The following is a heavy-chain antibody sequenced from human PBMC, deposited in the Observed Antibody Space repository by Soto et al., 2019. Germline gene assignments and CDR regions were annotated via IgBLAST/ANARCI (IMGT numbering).Heavy chain of an antibody. D-gene: IGHD3-10*01. Sequence: EVQLMESGGGLMQPGGSLRLSCAAAGFSVSTSHICWVRQAPGKGLEWVSVIYSGGATHCAVSVKGRLIISRDKSKNTVDLQMNSLRAEDTAVYYCAKVGPYDSGRYMFRYNWFGPWGPGTLATVSS. CDR3: AKVGPYDSGRYMFRYNWFGP. CDR1: GFSVSTSH. V-gene: IGHV3-53*01. CDR2: IYSGGAT. J-gene: IGHJ5*02.